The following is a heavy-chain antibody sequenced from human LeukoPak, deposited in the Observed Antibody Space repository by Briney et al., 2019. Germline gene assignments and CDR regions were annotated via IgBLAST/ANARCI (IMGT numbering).Heavy chain of an antibody. CDR1: GGSFSGYY. Sequence: SETLSLTCAVYGGSFSGYYWSWIRQPPGKGLEWIGEINHSGSTNYNPSLKSRVTISVDTSKNQFSLKLSSVTAADTAVYYCARASTHYDILTGYLHGGFDYWGQGTLVTVSS. J-gene: IGHJ4*02. CDR3: ARASTHYDILTGYLHGGFDY. D-gene: IGHD3-9*01. CDR2: INHSGST. V-gene: IGHV4-34*01.